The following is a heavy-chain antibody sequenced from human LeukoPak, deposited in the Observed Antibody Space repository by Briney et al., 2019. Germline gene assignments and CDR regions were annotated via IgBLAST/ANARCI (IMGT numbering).Heavy chain of an antibody. D-gene: IGHD3-22*01. CDR1: GYTFIDYY. J-gene: IGHJ4*02. Sequence: ASVKVSCKTSGYTFIDYYMYWVRQAPGQGLELMGWINPNSGGTKYAQKFQGRVSMTRDTSISTAYMELSSLRSDDTAVYYCYYRVSSGYLTWGQGTLVAVSS. CDR2: INPNSGGT. V-gene: IGHV1-2*02. CDR3: YYRVSSGYLT.